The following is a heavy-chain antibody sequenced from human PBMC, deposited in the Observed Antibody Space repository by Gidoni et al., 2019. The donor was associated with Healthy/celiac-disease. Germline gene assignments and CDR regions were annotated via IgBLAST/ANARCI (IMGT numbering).Heavy chain of an antibody. Sequence: EVQLLESGGGLVQPGGSLRLSCAASGFTFSSYAMSWVRQAPGKGLEWASAISGSGGSTYYADSVKGRFTISRDNSKNTLYLQMNSLRAEDTAVYYCAKDSRGSYSSMVPLDAFDIWGQGTMVTVSS. CDR2: ISGSGGST. CDR1: GFTFSSYA. D-gene: IGHD1-26*01. V-gene: IGHV3-23*01. CDR3: AKDSRGSYSSMVPLDAFDI. J-gene: IGHJ3*02.